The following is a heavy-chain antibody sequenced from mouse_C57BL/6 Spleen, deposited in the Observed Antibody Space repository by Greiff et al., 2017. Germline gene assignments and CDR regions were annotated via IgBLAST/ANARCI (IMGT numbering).Heavy chain of an antibody. CDR1: GYTFTDYN. D-gene: IGHD4-1*01. Sequence: VQLQQSGPELVKPGASVKIPCKASGYTFTDYNMDWVKQSHGKSLEWIGDINPNNGGTIYNQKFKGKATLTVDKSSSTAYMELRSLTSEDTAVYYCARLWDEDYYAMDYWGQGTSVTVSS. CDR2: INPNNGGT. J-gene: IGHJ4*01. V-gene: IGHV1-18*01. CDR3: ARLWDEDYYAMDY.